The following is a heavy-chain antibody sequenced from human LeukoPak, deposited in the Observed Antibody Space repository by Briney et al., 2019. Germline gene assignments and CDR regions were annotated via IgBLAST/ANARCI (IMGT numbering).Heavy chain of an antibody. CDR2: IYYSGST. CDR3: ARHAQDTAMVTPLYYFDF. V-gene: IGHV4-59*08. J-gene: IGHJ4*02. Sequence: SETLSLTCTGSGGSISSYCWSWIRQPPGKGLEWIGYIYYSGSTKYNPPLKSRVTISVDTSKTQFSLKLSSVTAADTAMYYCARHAQDTAMVTPLYYFDFWGQGTLVTVSS. D-gene: IGHD5-18*01. CDR1: GGSISSYC.